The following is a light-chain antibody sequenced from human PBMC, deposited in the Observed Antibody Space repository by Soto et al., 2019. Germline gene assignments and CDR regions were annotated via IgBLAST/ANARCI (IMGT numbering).Light chain of an antibody. J-gene: IGKJ4*01. CDR3: QQFYSYPLT. CDR1: QGISSY. V-gene: IGKV1-9*01. CDR2: AAS. Sequence: DIQLTQSPSFLSASVGDRVTITCRASQGISSYLAWYQQKPGKAPKLLIYAASTLQSGVPSRFSGSGSGTEVTLPISSLQPEDFATYDCQQFYSYPLTFGGGTKVEIK.